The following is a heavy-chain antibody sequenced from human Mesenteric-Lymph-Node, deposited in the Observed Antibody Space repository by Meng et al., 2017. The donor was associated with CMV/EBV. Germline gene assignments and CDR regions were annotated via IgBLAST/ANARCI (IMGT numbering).Heavy chain of an antibody. D-gene: IGHD2-2*01. CDR1: GFTFSNSV. CDR2: ITGSGVTT. J-gene: IGHJ4*02. Sequence: GSLRLSCAVSGFTFSNSVMSWVRQAPGKGLEWISVITGSGVTTYYADSVEGRFTISRDNSKNTLYLQMNSLRAEDTAVYYCAKTWASYYAPKDHFDYWGQGTLVTVSS. V-gene: IGHV3-23*01. CDR3: AKTWASYYAPKDHFDY.